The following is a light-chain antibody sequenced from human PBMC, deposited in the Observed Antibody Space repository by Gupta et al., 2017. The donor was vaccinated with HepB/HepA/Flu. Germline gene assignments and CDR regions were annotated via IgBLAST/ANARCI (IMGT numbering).Light chain of an antibody. V-gene: IGLV1-44*01. J-gene: IGLJ3*02. CDR1: SSNIGTNP. CDR3: AAGDDSRNGWV. CDR2: SNT. Sequence: SVLPPPPSASGAPGQRATFSCSGSSSNIGTNPVTWYQLLPVTAPKLLIYSNTQRPSGVPDRFSGSKSGTSASLSISGLQAEDEADYYCAAGDDSRNGWVFGGGTKLTVL.